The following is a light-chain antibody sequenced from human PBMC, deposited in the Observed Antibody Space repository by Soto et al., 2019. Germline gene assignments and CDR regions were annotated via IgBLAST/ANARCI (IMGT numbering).Light chain of an antibody. CDR3: SSYTSDSTYL. J-gene: IGLJ1*01. Sequence: QSDLTQPASVSGSPGQSITISCTGTSSDVGAYNSVSWYQQHPHKAPRLMIYDVSSRPSGVSDRFSGSKSGNTASLTISGLHTEDEADYYCSSYTSDSTYLFGTGTKLTVL. V-gene: IGLV2-14*03. CDR2: DVS. CDR1: SSDVGAYNS.